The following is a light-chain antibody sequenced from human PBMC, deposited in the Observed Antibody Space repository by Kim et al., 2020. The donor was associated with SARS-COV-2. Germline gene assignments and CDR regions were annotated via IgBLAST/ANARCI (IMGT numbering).Light chain of an antibody. CDR1: SLRNYY. CDR3: NSRDTSGYRLL. CDR2: GEN. J-gene: IGLJ2*01. Sequence: SSELTQDPAVSVALGQTVRITCQGDSLRNYYAAWYHQKPGQAPVLVIHGENDRPSGIPDRFSGSNSGDTASLTITGAQAEDECDYYCNSRDTSGYRLLFGGVTKLTVL. V-gene: IGLV3-19*01.